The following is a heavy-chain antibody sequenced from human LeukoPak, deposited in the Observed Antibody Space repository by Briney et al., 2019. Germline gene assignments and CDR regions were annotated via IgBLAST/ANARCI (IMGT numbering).Heavy chain of an antibody. V-gene: IGHV3-53*01. D-gene: IGHD3-10*01. CDR1: GFTVSSNY. CDR3: ARSLSYGSAIDY. Sequence: GGSLRLSCAASGFTVSSNYMSWVRQAPGKGLEWVSVVYSGGSTYYADSVKGRFTISRDNSKNTLYLQMNSLRAEDTAVYYCARSLSYGSAIDYWGQGTLVTVSS. J-gene: IGHJ4*02. CDR2: VYSGGST.